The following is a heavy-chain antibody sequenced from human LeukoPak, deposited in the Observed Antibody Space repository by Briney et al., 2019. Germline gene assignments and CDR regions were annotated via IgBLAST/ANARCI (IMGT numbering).Heavy chain of an antibody. CDR2: ISAYNGKT. D-gene: IGHD1-26*01. Sequence: ASVKVSCKASGYTFTSYGISWVRQATGQGLEWMGWISAYNGKTNYAQKLQGRVTMTTNTSTSTAYMELRSLRSDDTAVYYCARVSSGSYYGVAEYFQHWGQGTPVTVSS. CDR1: GYTFTSYG. J-gene: IGHJ1*01. CDR3: ARVSSGSYYGVAEYFQH. V-gene: IGHV1-18*01.